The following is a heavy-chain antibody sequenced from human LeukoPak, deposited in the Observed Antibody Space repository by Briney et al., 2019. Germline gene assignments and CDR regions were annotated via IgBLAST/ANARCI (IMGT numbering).Heavy chain of an antibody. CDR3: ARDRRDYGGNSYFDY. D-gene: IGHD4-23*01. CDR2: MNPNSGNT. J-gene: IGHJ4*02. CDR1: GYTFTSYD. V-gene: IGHV1-8*01. Sequence: GASVKVSCKASGYTFTSYDINWVRQATGQGLEWMGWMNPNSGNTGYAQKFQGRVTMTRNTSISTAYMELRSLRSEDTAVYYCARDRRDYGGNSYFDYWGQGTLVTVSS.